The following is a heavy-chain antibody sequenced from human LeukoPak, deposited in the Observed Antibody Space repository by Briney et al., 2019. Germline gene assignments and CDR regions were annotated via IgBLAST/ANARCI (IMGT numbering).Heavy chain of an antibody. J-gene: IGHJ4*02. V-gene: IGHV3-74*01. D-gene: IGHD3-22*01. CDR2: INSDGSTT. Sequence: PGGSLRLSCAAFGFTFISYWMHWVRQAPGKGLVWVSRINSDGSTTSYAASAKGRFTISRDTAKNTLYLQMNSLRAEDTAVYYCARGHHYYDSSAYYYWGQGPLVIVTS. CDR1: GFTFISYW. CDR3: ARGHHYYDSSAYYY.